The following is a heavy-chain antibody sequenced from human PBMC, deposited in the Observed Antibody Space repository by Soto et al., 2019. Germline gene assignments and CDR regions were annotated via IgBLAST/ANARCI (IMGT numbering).Heavy chain of an antibody. Sequence: GGSLRLSCAASGFTFSDYYMSWIRQAPGKGLEWVSYISSSGSTIYYADSVKGRFTISRDNAKNSLYLQMNSLRAEDTALYYCVRQQYDFLVDPWGQGTLVTVSS. CDR3: VRQQYDFLVDP. CDR1: GFTFSDYY. V-gene: IGHV3-11*04. CDR2: ISSSGSTI. J-gene: IGHJ5*02. D-gene: IGHD3-16*01.